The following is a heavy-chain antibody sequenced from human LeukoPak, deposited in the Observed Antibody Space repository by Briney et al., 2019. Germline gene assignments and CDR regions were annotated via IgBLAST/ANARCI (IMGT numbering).Heavy chain of an antibody. CDR3: ARDGVYSSGWEFDY. J-gene: IGHJ4*02. CDR2: IYSDGST. Sequence: PGGSLRLSCAASGFTVSSNYMSWVRQAPGKGLEWVSVIYSDGSTYYADSVKGRFIISRDNSKNTLYLQMNSLRAEDTAVYYCARDGVYSSGWEFDYWGQGTLVTVSS. CDR1: GFTVSSNY. V-gene: IGHV3-66*01. D-gene: IGHD6-19*01.